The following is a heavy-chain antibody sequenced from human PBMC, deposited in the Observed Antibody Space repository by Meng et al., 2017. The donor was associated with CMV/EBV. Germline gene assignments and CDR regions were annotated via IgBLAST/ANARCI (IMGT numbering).Heavy chain of an antibody. D-gene: IGHD3-16*01. V-gene: IGHV4-39*01. J-gene: IGHJ1*01. CDR2: IYYSGST. CDR1: GGSISGSSYY. CDR3: ARLGQYRYFQH. Sequence: SETLSLTCTVSGGSISGSSYYWGWIRQPPGKGLEWIGSIYYSGSTYYNPSLKSRVTISVDTSKNQFSLKLSSVTAADTAVYYCARLGQYRYFQHWGQGTLVTVSS.